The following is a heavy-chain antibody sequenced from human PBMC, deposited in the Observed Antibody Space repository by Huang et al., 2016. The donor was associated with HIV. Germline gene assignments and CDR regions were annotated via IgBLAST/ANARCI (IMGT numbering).Heavy chain of an antibody. CDR3: ARHAGSSRRYYFDY. Sequence: QVQLQESGPGLVKPSETLSLTCIFSGASINSRSYYWGWIRQPPGRGVEWLGSMSYSGSNYYNPSRKSRVTMSVDTSKNEFALKLRSVTAADTAVYYCARHAGSSRRYYFDYWGRGTLVTVSS. J-gene: IGHJ4*02. CDR1: GASINSRSYY. CDR2: MSYSGSN. V-gene: IGHV4-39*01. D-gene: IGHD6-13*01.